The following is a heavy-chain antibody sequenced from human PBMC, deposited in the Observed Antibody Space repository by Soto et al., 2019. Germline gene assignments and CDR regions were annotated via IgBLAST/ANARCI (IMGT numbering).Heavy chain of an antibody. J-gene: IGHJ4*02. Sequence: QVQLVESGGGVVQPGSSLRLSCAASGFTFSSYGMHWVRQAPGKGLEWVAVISYDGSNKYYADTVKGRFTISRDNCKNTLYLQMNSLRAEDTVVYYCAKGGVRGVKSWGQGTLVTVSS. CDR1: GFTFSSYG. D-gene: IGHD3-10*01. CDR3: AKGGVRGVKS. CDR2: ISYDGSNK. V-gene: IGHV3-30*18.